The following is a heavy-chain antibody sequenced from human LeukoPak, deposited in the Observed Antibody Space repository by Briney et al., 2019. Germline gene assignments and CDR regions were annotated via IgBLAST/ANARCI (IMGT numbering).Heavy chain of an antibody. CDR2: IYYSGST. CDR1: GYSISSGYY. Sequence: SETLSLTCAVSGYSISSGYYWSWIRQPPGKGLEWIGYIYYSGSTNYNPSLKSRVTISVDTSKNQFSLKLSSVTAADTAVYYCARGSGYSYGYEVDYWGQGTLVTVSS. V-gene: IGHV4-61*01. D-gene: IGHD5-18*01. CDR3: ARGSGYSYGYEVDY. J-gene: IGHJ4*02.